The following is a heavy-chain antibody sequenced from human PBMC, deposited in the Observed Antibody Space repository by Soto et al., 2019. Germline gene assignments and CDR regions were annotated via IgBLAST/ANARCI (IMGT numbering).Heavy chain of an antibody. CDR2: INAGNGNT. V-gene: IGHV1-3*01. CDR3: AKGFFGVVITTPVAVFDS. CDR1: GYTFTSYA. D-gene: IGHD3-3*01. J-gene: IGHJ4*02. Sequence: GASVKVSCKASGYTFTSYAMHWVRQAPGQRLEWMGWINAGNGNTKYSQKFQGRVTITRDTSASTAYMELSRLTSEDTAVYYCAKGFFGVVITTPVAVFDSWGQGTLVTVSS.